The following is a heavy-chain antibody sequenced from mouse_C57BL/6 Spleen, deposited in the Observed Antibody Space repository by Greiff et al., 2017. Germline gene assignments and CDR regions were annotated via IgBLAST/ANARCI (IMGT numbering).Heavy chain of an antibody. CDR1: GYTFTSYW. CDR2: IYPGSGST. J-gene: IGHJ3*01. Sequence: QVQLQQPGAELVKPGASVTMSCKASGYTFTSYWINWVKQRPGQGLEWIGDIYPGSGSTNYNEKFKSKATLTVDTSSSTAYMQLSSLTSEDSAVYYCAREGYVGRCDYWGQGTLVRVSA. V-gene: IGHV1-55*01. CDR3: AREGYVGRCDY.